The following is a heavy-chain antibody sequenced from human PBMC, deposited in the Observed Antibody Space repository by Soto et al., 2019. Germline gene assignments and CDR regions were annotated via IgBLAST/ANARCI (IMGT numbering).Heavy chain of an antibody. V-gene: IGHV4-31*03. CDR2: IFYIGST. CDR3: ARSVFP. Sequence: PSETLSLTCTVSGGSISSGGYYWNWIRQHPGKGLEWIGYIFYIGSTYYNPSLKSRVTISVDTPKNQFSLKLNSVTAADTAVYYCARSVFPWGQGTLVTVSS. J-gene: IGHJ5*02. CDR1: GGSISSGGYY.